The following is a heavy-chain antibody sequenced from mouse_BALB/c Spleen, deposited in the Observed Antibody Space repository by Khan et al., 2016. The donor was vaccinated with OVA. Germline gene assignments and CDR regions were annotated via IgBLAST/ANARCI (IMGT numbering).Heavy chain of an antibody. CDR3: ARRDYYDSSSFAY. CDR1: GYTFTSYV. CDR2: INPYNDGT. D-gene: IGHD1-1*01. Sequence: IQLVQSGPELVKPGASVKMSCKASGYTFTSYVMHWVKQKPGQGLEWIGYINPYNDGTKYNEKFKGKATLTSDKSSSTAYMELSSLTSEDSAVYYCARRDYYDSSSFAYWGQGTLVTVSA. J-gene: IGHJ3*01. V-gene: IGHV1S136*01.